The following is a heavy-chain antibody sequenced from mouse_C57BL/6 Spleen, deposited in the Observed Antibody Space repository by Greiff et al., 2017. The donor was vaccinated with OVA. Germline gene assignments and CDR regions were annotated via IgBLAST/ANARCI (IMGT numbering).Heavy chain of an antibody. CDR1: GYTFTSYW. J-gene: IGHJ3*01. CDR2: IYPGSGST. D-gene: IGHD1-1*01. CDR3: ASGEMGSSSRFAY. V-gene: IGHV1-55*01. Sequence: QVQLQQSGAELVKPGASVKMSCKASGYTFTSYWITWVKQRPGQGLEWIGDIYPGSGSTNYNEKFKSKATLTVDTSSSTAYMQLSSLTSEDSAVYYCASGEMGSSSRFAYWGQGTLVTVSA.